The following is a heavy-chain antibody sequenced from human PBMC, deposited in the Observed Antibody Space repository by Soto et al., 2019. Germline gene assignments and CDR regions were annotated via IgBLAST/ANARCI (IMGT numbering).Heavy chain of an antibody. J-gene: IGHJ6*02. Sequence: QAHLEQSGTELKRPGASVKVSCKASGYTFSDFDINWLRQASGQGPEWMGWMNAKSGDTFFAQRLQDKFNMTWDTSLSTAYMEVGSLTSDDTAIYYCARGHPFNYAGFDVWGQGTTVAVSS. CDR2: MNAKSGDT. V-gene: IGHV1-8*01. CDR1: GYTFSDFD. D-gene: IGHD3-16*01. CDR3: ARGHPFNYAGFDV.